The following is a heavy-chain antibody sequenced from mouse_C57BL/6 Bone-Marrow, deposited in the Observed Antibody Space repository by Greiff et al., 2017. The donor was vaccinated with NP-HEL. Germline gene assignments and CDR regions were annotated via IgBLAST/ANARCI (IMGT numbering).Heavy chain of an antibody. J-gene: IGHJ2*01. CDR3: AAYGIFDY. CDR2: INPSNGGT. D-gene: IGHD2-10*02. Sequence: QVQLQQPGTELVKPGASGYTFTSYWMHWVKQRPGQGLEWIGNINPSNGGTNYNEKFKSKATLTVDKSSSTAYMQLSSLTSEDSAVYYCAAYGIFDYWGQGTTLTVSS. V-gene: IGHV1-53*01. CDR1: GYTFTSYW.